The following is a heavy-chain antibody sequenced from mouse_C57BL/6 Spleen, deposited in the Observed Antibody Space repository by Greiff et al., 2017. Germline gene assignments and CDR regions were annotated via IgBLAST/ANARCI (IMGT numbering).Heavy chain of an antibody. D-gene: IGHD1-1*01. V-gene: IGHV1-52*01. Sequence: QVQLQQPGAELVRPGSSVKLSCKASGYTFTSYWMHWVKQRPIQGLEWIGNIDPSDSETHYNQKFKDKATLTVDKSSSTAYMQLSSLTSEDSAIYYCARKRPYYGSSYDAMDYWGQGTSVTVSS. CDR1: GYTFTSYW. CDR2: IDPSDSET. CDR3: ARKRPYYGSSYDAMDY. J-gene: IGHJ4*01.